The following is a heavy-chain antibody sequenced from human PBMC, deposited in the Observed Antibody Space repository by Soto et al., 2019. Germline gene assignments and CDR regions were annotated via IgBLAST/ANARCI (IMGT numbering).Heavy chain of an antibody. CDR2: ISHSDHST. J-gene: IGHJ4*02. V-gene: IGHV3-23*01. D-gene: IGHD6-19*01. Sequence: EVQLLESGGGLVQPGGSLRLSCAASGFPFSRCAMNWVRQAPGKGLERVSTISHSDHSTYYADSVKGRFTVSRENSGNSLYLQVNSLRAEDTAIYYCAKRGGDSGWGDFDSWGQGTLVTVSS. CDR3: AKRGGDSGWGDFDS. CDR1: GFPFSRCA.